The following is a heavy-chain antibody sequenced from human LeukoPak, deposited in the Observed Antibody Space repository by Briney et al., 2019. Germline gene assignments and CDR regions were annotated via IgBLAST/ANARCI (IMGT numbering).Heavy chain of an antibody. CDR3: ARVVSRLEGLGSNIAWPYYYYEVDV. CDR1: GFSFSSYW. J-gene: IGHJ6*02. D-gene: IGHD3-3*01. CDR2: IKQDGSEK. V-gene: IGHV3-7*01. Sequence: GGSLRLSCAAFGFSFSSYWMSWVRQAPGKGLEWVANIKQDGSEKYYVDSVKGRFTISRDNSKNTLYLQMNSLRPEDTAVFYCARVVSRLEGLGSNIAWPYYYYEVDVWGQGTTVTVSS.